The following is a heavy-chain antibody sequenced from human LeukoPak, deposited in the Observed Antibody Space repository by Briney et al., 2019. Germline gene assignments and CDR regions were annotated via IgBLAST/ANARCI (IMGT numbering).Heavy chain of an antibody. Sequence: PGGSLRLSCAASGFTFSSYWMHWVRQAPGKGLVWVSRINSDGSSTSYADSVKGRFTISRDNAKNTLYLRMNSLRAEDTAVYYCARAQYQLLIDYWGQGTLVTVSS. CDR1: GFTFSSYW. V-gene: IGHV3-74*01. J-gene: IGHJ4*02. CDR3: ARAQYQLLIDY. CDR2: INSDGSST. D-gene: IGHD2-2*01.